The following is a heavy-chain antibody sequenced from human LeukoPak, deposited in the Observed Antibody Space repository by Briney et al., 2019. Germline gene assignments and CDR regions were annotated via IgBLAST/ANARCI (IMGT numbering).Heavy chain of an antibody. V-gene: IGHV3-23*01. Sequence: TGGSLRLSCTASGFTFRTYAMNWVRQAPGKGLEWVSAITNGVTTYYADSVKGRFTISRDNSKNTLYLQMNSLRAEDTAVYYCAKGLSSSWVPGIAVAGGLDYWGQGTLVTVSS. CDR2: ITNGVTT. J-gene: IGHJ4*02. CDR1: GFTFRTYA. CDR3: AKGLSSSWVPGIAVAGGLDY. D-gene: IGHD6-19*01.